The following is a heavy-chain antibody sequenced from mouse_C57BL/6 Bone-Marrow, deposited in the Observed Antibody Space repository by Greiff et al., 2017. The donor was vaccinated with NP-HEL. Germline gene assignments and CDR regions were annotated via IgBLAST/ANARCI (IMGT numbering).Heavy chain of an antibody. CDR1: GYTFTSYW. Sequence: VQLQQSGTVLARPGASVKMSCKTSGYTFTSYWMHWVKQRPGQGLEWIGAIYPGNSDTSYNQKFKGKAKLTAVTSASTAYMELSSLTNEDSAVYYCTSYYGSRFYYAMDYWGQGTSVTVSS. CDR2: IYPGNSDT. CDR3: TSYYGSRFYYAMDY. D-gene: IGHD1-1*01. V-gene: IGHV1-5*01. J-gene: IGHJ4*01.